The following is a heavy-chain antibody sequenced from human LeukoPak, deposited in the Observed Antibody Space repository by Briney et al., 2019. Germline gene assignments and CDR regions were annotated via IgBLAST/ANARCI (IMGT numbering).Heavy chain of an antibody. CDR3: ARGSPLRYCSSTSCYTGTSPYYFDY. V-gene: IGHV1-18*01. CDR2: ISAYNGNT. Sequence: ASVKVSCKASGYTFTSYGISWVRQAPGQGLEWMGWISAYNGNTNYAQKLQGRVTMTTDTSTSTAYMELRSLRSDDTAVYYCARGSPLRYCSSTSCYTGTSPYYFDYWGQGTLVTVSS. D-gene: IGHD2-2*02. CDR1: GYTFTSYG. J-gene: IGHJ4*02.